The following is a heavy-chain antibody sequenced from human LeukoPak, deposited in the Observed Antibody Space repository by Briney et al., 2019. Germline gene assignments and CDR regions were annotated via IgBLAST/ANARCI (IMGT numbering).Heavy chain of an antibody. Sequence: ASVKVSCKASGYTFTSYGISWVRQAPGQGLEWMGWISAYNGNTNYAQKLQGRVTMTTDTSTSTAYMELRSLRSDETAVYYCARDGDDSSGYSSDDYWGQGTLVTVSS. V-gene: IGHV1-18*01. CDR2: ISAYNGNT. J-gene: IGHJ4*02. CDR1: GYTFTSYG. D-gene: IGHD3-22*01. CDR3: ARDGDDSSGYSSDDY.